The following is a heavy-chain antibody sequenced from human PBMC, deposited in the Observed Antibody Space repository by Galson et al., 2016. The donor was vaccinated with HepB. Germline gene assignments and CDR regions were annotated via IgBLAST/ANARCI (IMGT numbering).Heavy chain of an antibody. CDR2: IIPIFGTA. CDR1: GGTFSTYP. Sequence: SVKVSCKASGGTFSTYPISWVRQAPGQGLEWMGGIIPIFGTANSAQKFQGRVTITADESTSTAYMELSSLRSDDTAVYYCAFDPSDAFDIWGQGTMVTVSS. CDR3: AFDPSDAFDI. V-gene: IGHV1-69*13. J-gene: IGHJ3*02.